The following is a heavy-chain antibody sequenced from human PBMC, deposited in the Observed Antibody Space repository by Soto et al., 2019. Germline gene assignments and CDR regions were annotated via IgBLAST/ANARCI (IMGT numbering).Heavy chain of an antibody. CDR2: ISAYNGNT. D-gene: IGHD3-22*01. J-gene: IGHJ4*02. CDR3: ARAKQGVVVIMVY. CDR1: GYTFTSYG. V-gene: IGHV1-18*04. Sequence: ASVKVSCKASGYTFTSYGISWVRQAPGQGLEWMGWISAYNGNTNYAQKLQGRVTMTTDTSTRTAYMELRNLRSDDTAVYYCARAKQGVVVIMVYWGQGTLVTVSS.